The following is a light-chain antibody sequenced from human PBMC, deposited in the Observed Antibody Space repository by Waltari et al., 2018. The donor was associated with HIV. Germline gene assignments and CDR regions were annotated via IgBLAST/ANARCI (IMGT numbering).Light chain of an antibody. CDR1: SSDIGGYNF. V-gene: IGLV2-14*01. J-gene: IGLJ1*01. CDR2: DVS. CDR3: SSYTSSSTLFV. Sequence: QSALTQPASVSGSPGQSITISCTGASSDIGGYNFVPWYQQHPGKAPKLMIYDVSNRPSGVSKRFSGSKSGNTASLTISGLQAEDEADYSCSSYTSSSTLFVFGTGTKVTVL.